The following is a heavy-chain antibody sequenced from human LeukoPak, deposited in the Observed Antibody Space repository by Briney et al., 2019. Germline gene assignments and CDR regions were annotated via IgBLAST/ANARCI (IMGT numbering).Heavy chain of an antibody. CDR1: GGSISSSSCF. Sequence: SETLSLICTVSGGSISSSSCFWGWIRQPPGKGLEWIGTICSTGNTYYNPSLMSRFTISVDTSKNQFSLKLTSVTAADTAVYYCVKDRGNHVTDYWGQGTLVTVSS. CDR2: ICSTGNT. D-gene: IGHD1-14*01. J-gene: IGHJ4*02. V-gene: IGHV4-39*07. CDR3: VKDRGNHVTDY.